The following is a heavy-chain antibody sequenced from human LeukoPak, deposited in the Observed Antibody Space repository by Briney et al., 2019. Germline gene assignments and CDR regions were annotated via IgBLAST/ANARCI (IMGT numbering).Heavy chain of an antibody. J-gene: IGHJ5*01. D-gene: IGHD3-22*01. CDR1: GYTFTGYY. CDR3: ARDFWNFYDSSGYYRDFDS. CDR2: INPNSGGT. Sequence: ASVKVSCKASGYTFTGYYMHWVRQAPGQGLEWMGWINPNSGGTNYAQKFQGRVAMTRDTSISTAYMELRSLRADDTAVYYCARDFWNFYDSSGYYRDFDSWGQGTLVTVSS. V-gene: IGHV1-2*02.